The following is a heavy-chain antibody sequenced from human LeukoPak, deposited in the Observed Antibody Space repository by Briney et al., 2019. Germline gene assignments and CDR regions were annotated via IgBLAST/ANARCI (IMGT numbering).Heavy chain of an antibody. CDR3: ARPYSNYVGNDAFAI. J-gene: IGHJ3*02. D-gene: IGHD4-11*01. CDR2: IHYSGGT. CDR1: GDSISGSTYY. V-gene: IGHV4-39*01. Sequence: PSETLSLTCTVSGDSISGSTYYWGWIRQPPGKGLEWIGTIHYSGGTYYNPSLKSRVTISVDTSKNQFSLKLTSATAADTAVYCCARPYSNYVGNDAFAIWGQGTMVTVSS.